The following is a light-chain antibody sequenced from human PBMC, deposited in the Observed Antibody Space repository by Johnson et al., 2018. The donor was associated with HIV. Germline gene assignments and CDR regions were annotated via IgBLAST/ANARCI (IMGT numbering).Light chain of an antibody. J-gene: IGLJ1*01. V-gene: IGLV1-51*01. Sequence: QSVLTQPPSVSAAPGQKVTISCSGNRSNIGDNFVSWYQHLPGTAPKLLVYDNSKRPSGIPDRFSGSKSGTSATLGITGLQTGDEADYYCGTWDSSLSAFYVFGTGTKVTVL. CDR2: DNS. CDR1: RSNIGDNF. CDR3: GTWDSSLSAFYV.